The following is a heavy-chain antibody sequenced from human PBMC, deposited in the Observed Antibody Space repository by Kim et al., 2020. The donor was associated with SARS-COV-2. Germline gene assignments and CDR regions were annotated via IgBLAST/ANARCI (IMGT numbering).Heavy chain of an antibody. V-gene: IGHV1-46*01. D-gene: IGHD5-18*01. J-gene: IGHJ4*02. CDR3: ARDRDTAMVLVY. Sequence: SYGQKFQGRVTMTRDTSTSTVYMELSRLRSEDTAVYYCARDRDTAMVLVYWGQGTLVTVSS.